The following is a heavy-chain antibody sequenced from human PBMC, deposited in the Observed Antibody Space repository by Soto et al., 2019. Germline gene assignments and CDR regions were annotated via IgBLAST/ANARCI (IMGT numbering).Heavy chain of an antibody. CDR3: AGVGSSGWYFFDY. CDR2: ISYDGSNK. J-gene: IGHJ4*02. CDR1: GFTFSSYA. D-gene: IGHD6-19*01. Sequence: QVQLVESGGGVVQPGRSLRLSCAASGFTFSSYAMHWVRQAPGKGLEWVAVISYDGSNKYYADSVKGRFTISRDNSKNPLYLQMNSLRAEDMAVYYCAGVGSSGWYFFDYWGQGTLVTVSS. V-gene: IGHV3-30*01.